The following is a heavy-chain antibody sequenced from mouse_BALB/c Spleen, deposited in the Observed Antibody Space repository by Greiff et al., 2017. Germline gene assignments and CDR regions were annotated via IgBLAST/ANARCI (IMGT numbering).Heavy chain of an antibody. CDR2: IWGDGST. V-gene: IGHV2-6-7*01. CDR1: GFSLTGYG. Sequence: QVQLKESGPGLVAPSPSLSITCTASGFSLTGYGVNWVRQPPGKGLEWLGMIWGDGSTDYNTALKTRLGIRKDNSKSQVFLKMNSLQTDDTAGYYCARDYYGNYGFAYWGQGTLVTVSA. D-gene: IGHD2-1*01. J-gene: IGHJ3*01. CDR3: ARDYYGNYGFAY.